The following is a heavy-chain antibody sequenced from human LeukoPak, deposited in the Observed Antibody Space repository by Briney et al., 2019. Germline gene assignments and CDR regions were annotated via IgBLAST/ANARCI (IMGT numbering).Heavy chain of an antibody. J-gene: IGHJ4*02. V-gene: IGHV1-18*04. CDR3: ARDGRWGVAGHFDY. D-gene: IGHD6-19*01. CDR1: GYTFTIYY. Sequence: ASVKVSCKASGYTFTIYYMHWVRQAPGQGLEWMGWISAYNGNTNYAQKLQGRVTMTTDTSTSTAYMELRSLRSDGTAVYYCARDGRWGVAGHFDYWGQGTLVTVSS. CDR2: ISAYNGNT.